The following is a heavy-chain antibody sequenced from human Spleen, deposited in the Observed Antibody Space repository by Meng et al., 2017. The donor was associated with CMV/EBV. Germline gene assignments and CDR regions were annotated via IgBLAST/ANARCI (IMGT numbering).Heavy chain of an antibody. CDR2: IYYTGST. CDR1: GGSITISNYY. CDR3: ARELFTMVRGVNIHY. J-gene: IGHJ4*02. Sequence: SETLSLTCTVSGGSITISNYYWGWIRQPPGKGLEWIGTIYYTGSTLYNPSLESRVTMSVDTSKNQFSLKLTSMTAADTAIYYCARELFTMVRGVNIHYWGQGTLVTVS. V-gene: IGHV4-39*07. D-gene: IGHD3-10*01.